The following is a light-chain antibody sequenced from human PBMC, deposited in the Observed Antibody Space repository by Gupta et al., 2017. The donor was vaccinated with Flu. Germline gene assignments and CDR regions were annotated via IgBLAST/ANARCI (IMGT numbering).Light chain of an antibody. J-gene: IGLJ3*02. V-gene: IGLV3-19*01. CDR1: KLRSYY. CDR3: NSRDSSGNHLV. Sequence: GQTVRITCQGDKLRSYYASWYQQRPGQAPVLVIYGKNNRPSGIPDRFSGSSSGNTASLTITGAQAEDEADYYCNSRDSSGNHLVFGGGTKLTVL. CDR2: GKN.